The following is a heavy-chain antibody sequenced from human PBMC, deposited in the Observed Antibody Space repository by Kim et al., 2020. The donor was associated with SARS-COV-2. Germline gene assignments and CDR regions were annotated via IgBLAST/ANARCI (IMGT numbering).Heavy chain of an antibody. J-gene: IGHJ4*02. Sequence: YYNPSLKSRVTIAVDTSKNQFSLKLSSVTAADTAVYYCASNYDSSVPFDYWGQGTLVTVSS. CDR3: ASNYDSSVPFDY. D-gene: IGHD3-22*01. V-gene: IGHV4-31*02.